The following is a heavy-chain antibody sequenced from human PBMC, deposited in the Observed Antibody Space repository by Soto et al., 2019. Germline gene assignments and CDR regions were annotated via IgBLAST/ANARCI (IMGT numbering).Heavy chain of an antibody. J-gene: IGHJ6*02. D-gene: IGHD1-26*01. CDR1: GYTFTSYG. CDR2: ISAYNGNT. CDR3: ARVVGATLKYYYGMDV. Sequence: ASVKVSCKASGYTFTSYGISWVRQAPGQGLEWMGWISAYNGNTNYAQKLQGRVTMTTDTSTSTAYMELRSLRSDDTAVYYCARVVGATLKYYYGMDVWGQGTTVTVSS. V-gene: IGHV1-18*01.